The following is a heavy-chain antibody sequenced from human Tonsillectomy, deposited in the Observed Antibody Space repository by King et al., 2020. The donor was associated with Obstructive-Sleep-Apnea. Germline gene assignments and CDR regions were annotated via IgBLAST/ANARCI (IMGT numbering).Heavy chain of an antibody. CDR2: ISGSVGST. D-gene: IGHD3-22*01. Sequence: VQLVESGGGLVQPGGSLRLSCAASGFTFSSYAMSWVRQAPGKGLEWVSAISGSVGSTDYADSVKGRFTISRDNSKNTLYLQMNSLRAEDTAVYYCAKQAEGYYDSSGHFDYWGQGTLVTVSS. CDR1: GFTFSSYA. CDR3: AKQAEGYYDSSGHFDY. J-gene: IGHJ4*02. V-gene: IGHV3-23*04.